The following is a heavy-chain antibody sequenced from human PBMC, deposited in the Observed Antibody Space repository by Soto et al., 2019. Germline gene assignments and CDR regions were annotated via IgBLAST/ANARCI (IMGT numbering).Heavy chain of an antibody. CDR3: ARRKTTVTTLTYYYYYYMDV. Sequence: ASVKVSCKASGYTFTSYDINWVRQATGQGLEWMGWMNPNSGNTGYAQKFQGRVTMTRNTSVSTAYMELSSLRSEDTAVYYCARRKTTVTTLTYYYYYYMDVWGKGTTVTVSS. J-gene: IGHJ6*03. D-gene: IGHD4-17*01. V-gene: IGHV1-8*01. CDR2: MNPNSGNT. CDR1: GYTFTSYD.